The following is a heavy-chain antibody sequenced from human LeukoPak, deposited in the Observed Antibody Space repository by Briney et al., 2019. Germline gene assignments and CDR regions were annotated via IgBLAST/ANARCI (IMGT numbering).Heavy chain of an antibody. CDR2: IYYSGST. Sequence: SETLSLTCTVSGSSISSSSYYWGWIRQPPGKGLEWIGSIYYSGSTYYNPSLKSRVTISVDTSKNHFSLKLSSVTAADTAVYYCARTPSGIAADNWFDPWGQGTLVTVSS. D-gene: IGHD6-13*01. V-gene: IGHV4-39*02. CDR1: GSSISSSSYY. J-gene: IGHJ5*02. CDR3: ARTPSGIAADNWFDP.